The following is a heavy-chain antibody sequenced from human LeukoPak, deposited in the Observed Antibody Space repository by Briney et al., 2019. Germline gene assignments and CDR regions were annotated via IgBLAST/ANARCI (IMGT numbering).Heavy chain of an antibody. CDR2: IYHSGST. Sequence: SETLSLTCTVSGGSISSGGYYWSWIRQPPGKGLEWIGYIYHSGSTYYNPSLKSRVTISVDRSKNQFSLKLSSVTAADTAVYYCARYHTPGIAAAGPGGDWFDPWGQGTLVTVSS. D-gene: IGHD6-13*01. J-gene: IGHJ5*02. CDR1: GGSISSGGYY. V-gene: IGHV4-30-2*01. CDR3: ARYHTPGIAAAGPGGDWFDP.